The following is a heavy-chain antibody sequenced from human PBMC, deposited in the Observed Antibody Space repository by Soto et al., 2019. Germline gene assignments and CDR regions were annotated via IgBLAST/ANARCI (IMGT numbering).Heavy chain of an antibody. V-gene: IGHV3-30-3*01. CDR2: ISYDGSNK. Sequence: QVQLVESGGGVVQPGRSLRLSCAASGFTFSSYAMHWVRQAPGKGLEWVAVISYDGSNKYYADSVKGRFTISRDNSKKTMYMKMNCMSAQDTAVYYCGREGCSGGSCHKEGVPRSFDYWGQGTLVTVSS. CDR3: GREGCSGGSCHKEGVPRSFDY. J-gene: IGHJ4*02. CDR1: GFTFSSYA. D-gene: IGHD2-15*01.